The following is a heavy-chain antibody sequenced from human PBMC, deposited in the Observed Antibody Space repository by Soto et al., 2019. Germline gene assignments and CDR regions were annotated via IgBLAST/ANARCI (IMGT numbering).Heavy chain of an antibody. CDR1: GYTFTSYG. CDR2: ISADNGDT. Sequence: QVQLVQSGAEVKKPGASVKVSCEASGYTFTSYGISWVRQAPGQGLEWMGWISADNGDTNYAQKLQGRVTMTTDTSTSTAYMELRSLRSDDTAVYYCARGKGDRGSGKNYYYYYMDVWGKGTTVTVSS. CDR3: ARGKGDRGSGKNYYYYYMDV. J-gene: IGHJ6*03. V-gene: IGHV1-18*01. D-gene: IGHD3-10*01.